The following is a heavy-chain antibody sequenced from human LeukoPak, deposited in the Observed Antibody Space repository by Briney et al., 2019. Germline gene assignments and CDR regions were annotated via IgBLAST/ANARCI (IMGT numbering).Heavy chain of an antibody. CDR2: TYYRSKWYN. Sequence: SQTLSLTCAISGDSVSSNSAAWNWIRQSPSRGLEWLGRTYYRSKWYNDYAVSVKSRITINPDTSKNQFSLQLNSVTPEDTAVYYCARAQGSSGYDWKFHLSSEYYFDYWGQGTLVTVSS. J-gene: IGHJ4*02. CDR1: GDSVSSNSAA. CDR3: ARAQGSSGYDWKFHLSSEYYFDY. D-gene: IGHD5-12*01. V-gene: IGHV6-1*01.